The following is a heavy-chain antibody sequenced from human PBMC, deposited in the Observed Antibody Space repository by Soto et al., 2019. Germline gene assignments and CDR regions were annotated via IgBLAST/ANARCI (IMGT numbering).Heavy chain of an antibody. J-gene: IGHJ6*02. CDR1: GFTFSSYS. D-gene: IGHD2-8*01. CDR2: ISSSSSYI. Sequence: GGSLRLSCAASGFTFSSYSMNWVRQAPGKGLEWVSSISSSSSYIYYADSVKGRFTISRDNAKNSLYLQMNSLRAEDTAVYYCARDNGENYYYYGMDVWGQGTTVTVSS. V-gene: IGHV3-21*01. CDR3: ARDNGENYYYYGMDV.